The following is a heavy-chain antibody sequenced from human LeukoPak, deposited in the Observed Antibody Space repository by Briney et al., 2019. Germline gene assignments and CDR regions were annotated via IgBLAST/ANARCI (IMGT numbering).Heavy chain of an antibody. Sequence: GSLRLSCAASGFTVSSNYMNWVRQAPGKGLEGVSVIYSGGSTYYADSVKGRFTISRDNSKNTLYLQMNSLRAEDTAVYYCAREAVTRNYFDYWGQGTLVTVSS. CDR3: AREAVTRNYFDY. CDR2: IYSGGST. V-gene: IGHV3-53*01. J-gene: IGHJ4*02. D-gene: IGHD4-17*01. CDR1: GFTVSSNY.